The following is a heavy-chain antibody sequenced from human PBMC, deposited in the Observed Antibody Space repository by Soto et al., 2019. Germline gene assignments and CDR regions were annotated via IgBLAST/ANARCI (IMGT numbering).Heavy chain of an antibody. CDR2: IYYSGST. CDR3: ARQEGYSSGWYLGRLDY. D-gene: IGHD6-19*01. V-gene: IGHV4-39*01. J-gene: IGHJ4*02. Sequence: ETLSLTCTVSGGSISSSSYYWGWIRQPPGKGLEWIGSIYYSGSTYYNPSLKSRVTISVDTSKNQFSLKLSSVTAADTAVYYCARQEGYSSGWYLGRLDYWGQGTLVTVSS. CDR1: GGSISSSSYY.